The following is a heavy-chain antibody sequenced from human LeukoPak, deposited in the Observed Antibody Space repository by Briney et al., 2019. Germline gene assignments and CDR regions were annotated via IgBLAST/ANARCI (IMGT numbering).Heavy chain of an antibody. Sequence: PGGSLRLSCAASGFTVSNNYMIWVRQAPGKGLEWVSLIYSNGVTNYADSVKGRFTISRDSSKNTLYLQMNSVRAEDTAVYYCAKGGYYYGSGSYYFQDWGQGTLVTVSS. J-gene: IGHJ1*01. CDR3: AKGGYYYGSGSYYFQD. CDR2: IYSNGVT. D-gene: IGHD3-10*01. CDR1: GFTVSNNY. V-gene: IGHV3-53*01.